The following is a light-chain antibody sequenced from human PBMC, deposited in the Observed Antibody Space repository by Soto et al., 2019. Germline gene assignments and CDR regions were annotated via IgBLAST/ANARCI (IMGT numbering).Light chain of an antibody. Sequence: DIPMPQSPSTLSASVGDRATITCRARQSISSWLAWYQQKPGKAPKLLIYDASSLESGVPSRFSGSGSGTEFNLTISSLQPDDFATYYCQQYNSYSATFGGGTKVEIK. J-gene: IGKJ4*01. CDR2: DAS. V-gene: IGKV1-5*01. CDR3: QQYNSYSAT. CDR1: QSISSW.